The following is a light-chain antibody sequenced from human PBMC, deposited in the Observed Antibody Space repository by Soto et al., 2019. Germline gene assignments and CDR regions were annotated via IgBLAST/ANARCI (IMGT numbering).Light chain of an antibody. CDR1: SSDVGGYNY. CDR3: CSYAGSYSEV. Sequence: QSALTQPRSVSGSPGQSVAISCTGTSSDVGGYNYVSWYQQHPGKDPKLIIYDVTKRPSGVPDRFSGSSSGNTASLTISGLQAEDEADYFCCSYAGSYSEVFGTGTKVIDL. CDR2: DVT. J-gene: IGLJ1*01. V-gene: IGLV2-11*01.